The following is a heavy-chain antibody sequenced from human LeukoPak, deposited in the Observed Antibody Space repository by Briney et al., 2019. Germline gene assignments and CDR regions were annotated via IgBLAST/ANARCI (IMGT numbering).Heavy chain of an antibody. Sequence: SVKVSFKASGGTFSSYAISWVRQAPGQGLEWMGGIIPIFGTANYAQKFQGRVTITTDESTSTAYMELSSLRSEDTAVYYCARGRPDEVYYYYMDVWGKGTTVTVSS. J-gene: IGHJ6*03. V-gene: IGHV1-69*05. CDR2: IIPIFGTA. CDR3: ARGRPDEVYYYYMDV. CDR1: GGTFSSYA.